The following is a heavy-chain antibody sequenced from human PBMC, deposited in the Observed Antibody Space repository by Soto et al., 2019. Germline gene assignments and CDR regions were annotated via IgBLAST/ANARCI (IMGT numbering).Heavy chain of an antibody. J-gene: IGHJ6*02. Sequence: QVQLQESGPGLVKPSETLSLTCTVSGAPITTTKWWAWVRLPPGKGLEWIGELSRGDERSSNPSLEGRFTMSLDKSNNHFDLKLTSVTAEDTAIYYCATQTISYTWGVWGRGTSVTVSS. CDR2: LSRGDER. D-gene: IGHD3-16*01. CDR3: ATQTISYTWGV. CDR1: GAPITTTKW. V-gene: IGHV4-4*02.